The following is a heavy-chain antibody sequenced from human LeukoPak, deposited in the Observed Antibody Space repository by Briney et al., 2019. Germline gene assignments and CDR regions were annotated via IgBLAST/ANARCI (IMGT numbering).Heavy chain of an antibody. J-gene: IGHJ5*02. CDR1: GYSFTSYW. CDR2: IYPGDSDT. V-gene: IGHV5-51*01. D-gene: IGHD6-19*01. Sequence: GESLKISCQGSGYSFTSYWIGWVRQMPGKGLEWMGIIYPGDSDTRYSPSFQGQVTISADKSISTAYLQWSSLKASDTAMYYCARGGSGWRQSRSNWFDPWGQGTLVTVSS. CDR3: ARGGSGWRQSRSNWFDP.